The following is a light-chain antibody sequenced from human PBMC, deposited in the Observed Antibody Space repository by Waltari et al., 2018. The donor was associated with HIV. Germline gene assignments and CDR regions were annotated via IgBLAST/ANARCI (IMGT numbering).Light chain of an antibody. CDR2: EVT. V-gene: IGLV2-23*02. J-gene: IGLJ1*01. CDR3: CSCPRSGIRYV. Sequence: QSALTQPSSVSGSPGQSITISCPGTSSNVGSDDLVSCYQQHPGEAPKLIIYEVTKRPSGVSNRFSGSKSGNTASLTISGLQAEDEADYYCCSCPRSGIRYVFGTGTKVTVL. CDR1: SSNVGSDDL.